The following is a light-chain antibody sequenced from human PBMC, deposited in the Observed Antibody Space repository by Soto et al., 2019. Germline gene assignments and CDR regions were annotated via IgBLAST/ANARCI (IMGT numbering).Light chain of an antibody. V-gene: IGKV3-20*01. Sequence: EIVLTQSLGTLSLSPGERATLSCRASQSISSSYLAWYQHKPGQAPRLLNYGASGRATGIPDRFSGSGSGTDFSLSISVLEPEDFAVHYCQQNNTSPPITLGQGTRLEIK. CDR1: QSISSSY. CDR3: QQNNTSPPIT. CDR2: GAS. J-gene: IGKJ5*01.